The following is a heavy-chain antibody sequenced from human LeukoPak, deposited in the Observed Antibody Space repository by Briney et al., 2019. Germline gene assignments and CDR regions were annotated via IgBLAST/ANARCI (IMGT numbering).Heavy chain of an antibody. D-gene: IGHD2-15*01. Sequence: GGSLRLSCAASGFTFDDYAMHWVRQAPGKGLEWVSLISWDGGSTYYADSVKGRFTISRDNSKNSLYLQMNSLRAEDTALYYCAKSSVVAGRRLYYYYYMDVWGKGTTVTVSS. CDR2: ISWDGGST. J-gene: IGHJ6*03. CDR3: AKSSVVAGRRLYYYYYMDV. CDR1: GFTFDDYA. V-gene: IGHV3-43D*03.